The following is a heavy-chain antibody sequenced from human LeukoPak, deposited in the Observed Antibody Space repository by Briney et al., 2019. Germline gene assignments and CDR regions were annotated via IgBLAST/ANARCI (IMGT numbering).Heavy chain of an antibody. Sequence: GGSLRLSCAASGFTFSSYGMHWVRRAPGKGLEWVAVISYDGSNKYYADSVKGRFTISRDNSKNTLYLQMNSLRAEDTAVYYCAKDKGDYWGQGTLVTVSS. CDR3: AKDKGDY. CDR2: ISYDGSNK. V-gene: IGHV3-30*18. J-gene: IGHJ4*02. CDR1: GFTFSSYG.